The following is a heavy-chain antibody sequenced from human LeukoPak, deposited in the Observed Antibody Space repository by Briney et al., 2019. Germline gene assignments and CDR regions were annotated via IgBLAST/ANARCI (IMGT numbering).Heavy chain of an antibody. V-gene: IGHV3-21*01. Sequence: PGGSLRLSCAASGFTFSTYIMNWVRQTPGKGLEWVSSITSSSSYMSYADSVKGRFTISRDNAKNSLYLQMNSLRADDTAVYYCARYCSGDSCYGLIDYWGQGTLVTVSS. CDR1: GFTFSTYI. CDR2: ITSSSSYM. CDR3: ARYCSGDSCYGLIDY. D-gene: IGHD2-15*01. J-gene: IGHJ4*02.